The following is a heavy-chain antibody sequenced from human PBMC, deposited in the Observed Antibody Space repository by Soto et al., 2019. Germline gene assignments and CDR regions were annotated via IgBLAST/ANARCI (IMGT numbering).Heavy chain of an antibody. CDR1: GFTFGDYA. J-gene: IGHJ6*02. V-gene: IGHV3-49*04. D-gene: IGHD1-1*01. CDR2: IRSKAYGGTT. Sequence: GGSLRLSCTASGFTFGDYAMSWVRQAPGKGLEWVGFIRSKAYGGTTEYAASVKGRFTISRDDSKSIAYLQMNSLKTEDTAVYYCTRGGTVAYYYYGMDVWGQGTTVTVSS. CDR3: TRGGTVAYYYYGMDV.